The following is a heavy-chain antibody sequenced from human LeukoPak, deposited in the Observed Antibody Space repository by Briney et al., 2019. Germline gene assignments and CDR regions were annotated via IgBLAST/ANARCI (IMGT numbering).Heavy chain of an antibody. CDR2: ISAYNGNT. CDR1: GYTFTSYG. V-gene: IGHV1-18*01. Sequence: GASVKVSCKASGYTFTSYGISWVRQAPGQGLEWMGWISAYNGNTNYAQKFQGRVTMTEDTSTDTAYMELSSLRSEDTAVYYCATGSGISSSNFDYWGQGTLVTVSS. D-gene: IGHD6-6*01. J-gene: IGHJ4*02. CDR3: ATGSGISSSNFDY.